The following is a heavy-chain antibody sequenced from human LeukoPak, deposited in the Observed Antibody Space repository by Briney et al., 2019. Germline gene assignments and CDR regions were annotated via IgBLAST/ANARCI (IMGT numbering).Heavy chain of an antibody. CDR2: IYYIGST. CDR3: ARDYAFDI. Sequence: SETLSRTCTVSGGSISSSSFYWSWIRQPPGKGLEWIGYIYYIGSTNYNPSLKSRVTISIDTSKNQFSLKLSSVTAADTAVYYCARDYAFDIWGQGTMVTVSS. J-gene: IGHJ3*02. V-gene: IGHV4-61*01. CDR1: GGSISSSSFY.